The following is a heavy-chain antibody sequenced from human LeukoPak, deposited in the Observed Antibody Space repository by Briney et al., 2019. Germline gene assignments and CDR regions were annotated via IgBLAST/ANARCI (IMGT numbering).Heavy chain of an antibody. V-gene: IGHV3-48*03. CDR3: VRTCDAVTGAFDI. CDR2: ISSSGSYT. D-gene: IGHD2-21*01. J-gene: IGHJ3*02. CDR1: GFTFSSYE. Sequence: GGSLTLSCAASGFTFSSYEMNWVRQAPGQGLEWVSYISSSGSYTKKADSVEGRFTISRDNAKNSMYLQMNSLRAEDTAVYYCVRTCDAVTGAFDIWGQGTMVTVSS.